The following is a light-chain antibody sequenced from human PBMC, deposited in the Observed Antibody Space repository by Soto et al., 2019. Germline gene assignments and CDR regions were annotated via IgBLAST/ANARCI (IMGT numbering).Light chain of an antibody. J-gene: IGLJ1*01. Sequence: QSALTQPASVSGSPGQSITISCTGTSSDVGAYNYVSWYQQHPGKAPKFLIYEVNNRPSGVSDRFSGSKSGNTASLTISGLQAEDEADYYCCSYAGSYTLYVFGTGTKLTVL. V-gene: IGLV2-14*01. CDR3: CSYAGSYTLYV. CDR1: SSDVGAYNY. CDR2: EVN.